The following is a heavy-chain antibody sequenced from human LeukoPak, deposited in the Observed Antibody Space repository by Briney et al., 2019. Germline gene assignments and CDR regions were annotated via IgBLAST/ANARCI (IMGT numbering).Heavy chain of an antibody. CDR1: GFTFSSYG. Sequence: SGGSLRLYCAASGFTFSSYGMHWVRQAPGKGLEWVAFIRYDGSNKYYADSVKGRFTISRDNSKNTLHLRLTSLRAGDTAVYYCAKQPHASAYYLFDYWGQGSLVTVSS. D-gene: IGHD3-22*01. CDR2: IRYDGSNK. V-gene: IGHV3-30*02. CDR3: AKQPHASAYYLFDY. J-gene: IGHJ4*02.